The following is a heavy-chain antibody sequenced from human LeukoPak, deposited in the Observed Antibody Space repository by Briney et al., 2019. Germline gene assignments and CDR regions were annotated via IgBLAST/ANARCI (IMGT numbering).Heavy chain of an antibody. V-gene: IGHV3-53*01. Sequence: PGGSLRLSCAAPGFTVSSNYMSWVRQAPGKGLEWVSVIYSGGSTYYADSVKGRFTISRDNSKNTLYLQMNSLRAEDTAVYYCARDGVIITTLYYFDVWGRGTLVTVSS. CDR2: IYSGGST. J-gene: IGHJ2*01. CDR3: ARDGVIITTLYYFDV. D-gene: IGHD3-22*01. CDR1: GFTVSSNY.